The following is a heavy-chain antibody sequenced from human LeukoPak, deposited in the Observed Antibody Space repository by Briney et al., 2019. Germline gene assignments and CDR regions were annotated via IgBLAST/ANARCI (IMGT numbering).Heavy chain of an antibody. J-gene: IGHJ4*02. CDR2: IKQDGSEK. V-gene: IGHV3-7*01. Sequence: GGSLRLSCAASGFSFSRHWMSWVRQAPGKGLEWVANIKQDGSEKYYVDSVKGRFTISRDNAKNSLYLQMNSLRAEDTAVYYCASASGRPVDYWGQGTLATVSS. CDR3: ASASGRPVDY. CDR1: GFSFSRHW. D-gene: IGHD3-10*01.